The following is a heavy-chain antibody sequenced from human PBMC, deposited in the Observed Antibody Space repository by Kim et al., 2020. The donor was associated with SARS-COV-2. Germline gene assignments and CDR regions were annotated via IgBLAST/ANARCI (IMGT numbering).Heavy chain of an antibody. CDR2: MNPNSGNT. CDR1: GYTFTGYD. V-gene: IGHV1-8*02. CDR3: ARGRNIPIFGVVITPWWFDP. D-gene: IGHD3-3*01. Sequence: ASVKVSCKASGYTFTGYDINWVRQATGQGLEWMGWMNPNSGNTDYAQKFQGRVTMTRNTSISTAYMELSSLRSEDTAVYYCARGRNIPIFGVVITPWWFDPWGQGTLVTVSS. J-gene: IGHJ5*02.